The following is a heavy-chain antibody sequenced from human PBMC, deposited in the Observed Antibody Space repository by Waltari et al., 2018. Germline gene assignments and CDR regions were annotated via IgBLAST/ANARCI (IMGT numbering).Heavy chain of an antibody. J-gene: IGHJ4*02. D-gene: IGHD6-13*01. Sequence: QLQLQESGPGLVKPSETLSLTCTVSGGSISSSSYYWGWIRQPPGKGLEWIGSIYYSGSTYYNPSLKSRVTISVDTSKNQFPLKLSSVTAADTAVYYCARVSSLTAAGDFWGQGTLVTVSS. CDR2: IYYSGST. CDR3: ARVSSLTAAGDF. V-gene: IGHV4-39*07. CDR1: GGSISSSSYY.